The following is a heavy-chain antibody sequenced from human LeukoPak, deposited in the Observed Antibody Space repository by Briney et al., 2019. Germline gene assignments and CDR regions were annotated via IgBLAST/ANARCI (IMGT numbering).Heavy chain of an antibody. CDR2: IYWDDDK. CDR1: GFSLSTSGVG. D-gene: IGHD3-22*01. J-gene: IGHJ3*01. Sequence: SGPTLVKPTQTLTLTCTFSGFSLSTSGVGVGWIRQPPGKALEWLALIYWDDDKRYNPSLKRRLTITKDTSKNQVVLTLTNMDPVDTATYYCAHRIHDNSGYWEQGTFDVWGQGTMVTVSS. CDR3: AHRIHDNSGYWEQGTFDV. V-gene: IGHV2-5*02.